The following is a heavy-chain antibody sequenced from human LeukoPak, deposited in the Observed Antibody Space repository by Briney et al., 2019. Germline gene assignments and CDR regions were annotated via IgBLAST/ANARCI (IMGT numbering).Heavy chain of an antibody. CDR3: VEDSSGYYKN. D-gene: IGHD3-22*01. Sequence: GGSLRLSCVASGFTFRSYGMHWVRQAPGKGLEWVAVISYDGNDKYYGNSVKGRFTISKDNSKNTVYLQMNNLRAEDTAVYFCVEDSSGYYKNWGQGILVTVSS. CDR1: GFTFRSYG. CDR2: ISYDGNDK. J-gene: IGHJ4*02. V-gene: IGHV3-30*18.